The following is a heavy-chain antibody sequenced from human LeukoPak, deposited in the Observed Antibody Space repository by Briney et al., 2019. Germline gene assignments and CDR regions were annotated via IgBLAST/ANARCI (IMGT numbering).Heavy chain of an antibody. CDR2: IYASGYT. Sequence: KTAETLSLTCIVSGASVGSNDYFWTWIRRPAGKGLEWIGRIYASGYTQYNPSLDSRVTISLDRFKNQFSLKMNSVTAADSAVYFCARYREGYTYVTHDLDMWGQGTLVSVSS. V-gene: IGHV4-61*02. D-gene: IGHD5-24*01. J-gene: IGHJ4*02. CDR1: GASVGSNDYF. CDR3: ARYREGYTYVTHDLDM.